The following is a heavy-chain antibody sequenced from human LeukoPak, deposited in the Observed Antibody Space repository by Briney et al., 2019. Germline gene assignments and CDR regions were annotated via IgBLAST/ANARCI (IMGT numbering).Heavy chain of an antibody. D-gene: IGHD1-26*01. Sequence: PSETLSLTRTVSGGSISSSSYYWGWISQPPRKGLEWIGCIYCSGRTYYNPSLKSRVTISVDTSKNQFSLKLSSVTAADTAVYYCARHVDRWELLGLDYWGQGTLVTVSS. J-gene: IGHJ4*02. CDR2: IYCSGRT. CDR1: GGSISSSSYY. V-gene: IGHV4-39*01. CDR3: ARHVDRWELLGLDY.